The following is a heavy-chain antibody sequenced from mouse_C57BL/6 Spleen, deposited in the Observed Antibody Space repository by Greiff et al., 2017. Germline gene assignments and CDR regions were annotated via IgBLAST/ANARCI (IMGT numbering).Heavy chain of an antibody. CDR1: GYTFTSYG. CDR3: ARGRDDGYYFDY. Sequence: QVQLQQSGAELARPGASVKLSCKASGYTFTSYGISWVKQRTGQGLEWIGEIYPRSGNTYYNEKFKGKATLTADKSSSTAYMELRSLTSEDSAVYFCARGRDDGYYFDYWGQGTTLTASS. D-gene: IGHD2-3*01. CDR2: IYPRSGNT. V-gene: IGHV1-81*01. J-gene: IGHJ2*01.